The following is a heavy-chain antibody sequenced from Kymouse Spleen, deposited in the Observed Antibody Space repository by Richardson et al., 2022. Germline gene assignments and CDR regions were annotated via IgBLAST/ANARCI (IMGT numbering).Heavy chain of an antibody. CDR1: GYTFTSYA. J-gene: IGHJ3*02. Sequence: QVQLVQSGAEVKKPGASVKVSCKASGYTFTSYAMHWVRQAPGQRLEWMGWINAGNGNTKYSQKFQGRVTITRDTSASTAYMELSSLRSEDTAVYYCARGVGRRFLEWHAFDIWGQGTMVTVSS. CDR2: INAGNGNT. CDR3: ARGVGRRFLEWHAFDI. V-gene: IGHV1-3*01. D-gene: IGHD3-3*01.